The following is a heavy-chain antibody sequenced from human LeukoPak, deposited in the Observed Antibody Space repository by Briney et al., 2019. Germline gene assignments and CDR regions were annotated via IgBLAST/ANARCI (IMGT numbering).Heavy chain of an antibody. J-gene: IGHJ4*02. CDR1: GFTFSNYG. Sequence: GRSLGLSCAASGFTFSNYGMHWVRQAPGKGLEWVAVIWYDGSNKYYADSVKGRFTISRDNSENTLYLQMSSLKAEDTALYYCARDSGYGYNTFPTADYWGQGILVTVSS. V-gene: IGHV3-33*01. D-gene: IGHD5-24*01. CDR3: ARDSGYGYNTFPTADY. CDR2: IWYDGSNK.